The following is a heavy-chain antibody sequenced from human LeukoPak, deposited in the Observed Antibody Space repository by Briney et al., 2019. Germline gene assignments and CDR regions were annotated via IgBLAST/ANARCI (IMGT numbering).Heavy chain of an antibody. CDR1: GYSIISGYY. D-gene: IGHD2-15*01. V-gene: IGHV4-38-2*01. Sequence: SETLSLTCAVSGYSIISGYYLGWIRQPPEKGLEWIGSIYHSGSTYYNPSLKSRVTISVDTSKNQFSLKLSSVTAADTAVYYCARVRGTRYYYYYYIGVWANGTTVTVSS. CDR2: IYHSGST. J-gene: IGHJ6*03. CDR3: ARVRGTRYYYYYYIGV.